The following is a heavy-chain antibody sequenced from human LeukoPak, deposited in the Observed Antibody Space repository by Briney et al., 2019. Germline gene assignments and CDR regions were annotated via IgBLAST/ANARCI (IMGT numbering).Heavy chain of an antibody. Sequence: SETLSLTCTVSGGSISSYYWSWIRQPAGKGLEWIGRIYTSGSTNYNPSLKSRVTISVDTSKNQFSLKLSSVTAADTAVYYCARDSSGWYSYYYYMDVWGKGTTVTVSS. D-gene: IGHD6-19*01. CDR2: IYTSGST. J-gene: IGHJ6*03. CDR3: ARDSSGWYSYYYYMDV. V-gene: IGHV4-4*07. CDR1: GGSISSYY.